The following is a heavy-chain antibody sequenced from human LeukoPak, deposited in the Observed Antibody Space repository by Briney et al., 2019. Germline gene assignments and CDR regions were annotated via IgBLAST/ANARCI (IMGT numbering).Heavy chain of an antibody. Sequence: GGSLRLSCAASGFTFSSYAMSWVRQAPGKGLERVSAISGSGGSTYYADSVKGRFTISRDNSKNTLYLQMNSLRAEDTAVYYCAKGNELGTRKGVTNWFDPWGQGTLVTVSS. J-gene: IGHJ5*02. CDR3: AKGNELGTRKGVTNWFDP. CDR1: GFTFSSYA. V-gene: IGHV3-23*01. CDR2: ISGSGGST. D-gene: IGHD7-27*01.